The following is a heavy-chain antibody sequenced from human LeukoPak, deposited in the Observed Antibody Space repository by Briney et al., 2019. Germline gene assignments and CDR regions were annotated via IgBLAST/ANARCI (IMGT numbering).Heavy chain of an antibody. CDR1: GFTFSSYS. J-gene: IGHJ4*02. D-gene: IGHD3-10*01. V-gene: IGHV3-74*01. CDR3: ARVRAYYYGSGSSTPPYYFDY. Sequence: GGSLRLSCAASGFTFSSYSMNWVRQAPGKGLVWVSRINSDGSSTSYADSVKGRFTISRDNAKNMLYLQMNSLRAEDTTVYYCARVRAYYYGSGSSTPPYYFDYWGQGTLVTVSS. CDR2: INSDGSST.